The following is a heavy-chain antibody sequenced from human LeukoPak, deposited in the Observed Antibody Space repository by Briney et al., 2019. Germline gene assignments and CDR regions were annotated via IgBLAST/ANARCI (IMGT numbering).Heavy chain of an antibody. J-gene: IGHJ6*03. CDR1: GYTFTSYD. D-gene: IGHD3-3*01. CDR2: MNPNSGNT. Sequence: ASVKVSCKASGYTFTSYDINWVRQATGQGLEWMGWMNPNSGNTGYAQKFQGRVTMTRNTPISTAYMELSSLRSEDTAVYYCARLRTARVRFLEWLNKIYYYYMDVWGKGTTVTVSS. V-gene: IGHV1-8*01. CDR3: ARLRTARVRFLEWLNKIYYYYMDV.